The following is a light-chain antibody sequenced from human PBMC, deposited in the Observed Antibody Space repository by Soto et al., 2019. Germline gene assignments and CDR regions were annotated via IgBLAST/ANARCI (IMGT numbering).Light chain of an antibody. CDR2: AAS. CDR1: QTISSY. J-gene: IGKJ4*01. V-gene: IGKV1-8*01. CDR3: QHYYSYPLT. Sequence: IQMTQSPSILSGSVGDRVTITCRASQTISSYLAWYQQKPGKAPKLLIYAASTLQSGVPSRFSGSGSGTDFTLTISCLQPDDFATYYCQHYYSYPLTFGQGTKVDI.